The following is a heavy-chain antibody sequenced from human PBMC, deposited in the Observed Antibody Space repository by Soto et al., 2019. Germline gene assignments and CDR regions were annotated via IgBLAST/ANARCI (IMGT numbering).Heavy chain of an antibody. D-gene: IGHD2-21*01. CDR3: ARHGGDVVVVRG. J-gene: IGHJ4*02. V-gene: IGHV4-4*08. CDR1: GGSLGDYY. Sequence: QVQLQESGPGLVKPSETLSLICTVSGGSLGDYYWTWIRQPPGKGLEWLGYISTTGVTNYNSSLKSRLTMSIDASKNQFSLNLSSVTAADTAMYFCARHGGDVVVVRGWGQATQVTVSS. CDR2: ISTTGVT.